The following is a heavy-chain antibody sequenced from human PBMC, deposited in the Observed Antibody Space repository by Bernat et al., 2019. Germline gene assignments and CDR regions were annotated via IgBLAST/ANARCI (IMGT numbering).Heavy chain of an antibody. CDR2: ISGSGGST. CDR1: GFTFSSYA. V-gene: IGHV3-23*01. J-gene: IGHJ4*02. Sequence: EVQLLESGGGLVQPGGSLRLSCAASGFTFSSYAMNWVRQAPGKGLEWVSTISGSGGSTYYADSVKGRFTISRDNSKNTLYLQMNSLRAEDTAVYYCAKGGYRHSGWYRDFDYWGQGTLVTVSS. D-gene: IGHD6-19*01. CDR3: AKGGYRHSGWYRDFDY.